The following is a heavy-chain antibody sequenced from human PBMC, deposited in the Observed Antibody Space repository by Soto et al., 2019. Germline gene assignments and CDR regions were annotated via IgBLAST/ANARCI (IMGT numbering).Heavy chain of an antibody. CDR3: AKDLHDAAADY. Sequence: DVQLVESGGGLFQPGGSLRLSCAASGFSFSNWWMHWVRKAPGKGLVWVSRIKGDGSRTNYADSVKGRFTVSRDNAKNTVYLQVNSLRVEDTAVYYCAKDLHDAAADYWGQGTLVTVSS. CDR2: IKGDGSRT. D-gene: IGHD6-13*01. J-gene: IGHJ4*02. CDR1: GFSFSNWW. V-gene: IGHV3-74*01.